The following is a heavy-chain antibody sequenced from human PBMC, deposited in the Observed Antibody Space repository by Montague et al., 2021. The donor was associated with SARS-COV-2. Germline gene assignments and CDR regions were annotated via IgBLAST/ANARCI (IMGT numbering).Heavy chain of an antibody. V-gene: IGHV4-39*01. CDR3: ARLHCSSTSCYYLFFAETSHFDY. Sequence: SETLSLTCTVSGGSISSSSYYWGWIRQPPGKGLEWIGSIYYSGSIYYNPSLKSRVTISVDTSKNQFSLKLSSVTAAGTAVYYCARLHCSSTSCYYLFFAETSHFDYWGQGTLVTVSS. D-gene: IGHD2-2*01. CDR1: GGSISSSSYY. CDR2: IYYSGSI. J-gene: IGHJ4*02.